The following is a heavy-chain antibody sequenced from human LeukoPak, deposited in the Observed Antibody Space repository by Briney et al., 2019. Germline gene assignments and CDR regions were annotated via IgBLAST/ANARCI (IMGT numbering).Heavy chain of an antibody. V-gene: IGHV1-69*05. Sequence: SVKVSCKGSGGTFSSYSISWVRQAPGQGLEWMGGIIPAFGTAHYAQKFQGRVTFTTDESTTTAYMELRSLRSEDTAVYYCASEGNYDSSGYSSYNYYYMDVWGRGTAVTVSS. J-gene: IGHJ6*03. CDR1: GGTFSSYS. CDR2: IIPAFGTA. D-gene: IGHD3-22*01. CDR3: ASEGNYDSSGYSSYNYYYMDV.